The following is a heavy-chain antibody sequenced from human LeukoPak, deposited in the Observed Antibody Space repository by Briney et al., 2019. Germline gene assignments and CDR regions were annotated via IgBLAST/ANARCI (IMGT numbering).Heavy chain of an antibody. D-gene: IGHD2-15*01. CDR1: GDSISNNY. V-gene: IGHV4-59*01. Sequence: PSETLSLTCTVSGDSISNNYWSWIRQPPGMGLEWIGYMSYSGNSNYNPSLKSRVTISVDSSKNQFSLNLGSVTAADTAVYYCARRACSGISCPNDYWGQGTLVTVST. CDR3: ARRACSGISCPNDY. J-gene: IGHJ4*02. CDR2: MSYSGNS.